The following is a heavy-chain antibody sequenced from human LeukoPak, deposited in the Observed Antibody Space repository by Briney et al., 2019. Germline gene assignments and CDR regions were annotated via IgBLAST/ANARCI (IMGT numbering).Heavy chain of an antibody. CDR3: ARDIGGYSYGYYYYYGMDV. D-gene: IGHD5-18*01. CDR1: GGSISSYY. J-gene: IGHJ6*02. CDR2: IYYSGST. V-gene: IGHV4-59*01. Sequence: SETLSLTRTVSGGSISSYYWSRIRQPPGKGLEWIGHIYYSGSTNYNPSLKSRVTISVDTSKNQFSLKLSSVTAADTAVYYCARDIGGYSYGYYYYYGMDVWGQGTTVTVSS.